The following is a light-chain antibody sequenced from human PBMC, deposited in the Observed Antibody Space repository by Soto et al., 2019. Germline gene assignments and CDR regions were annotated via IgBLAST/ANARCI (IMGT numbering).Light chain of an antibody. CDR3: QQHYSSPRT. J-gene: IGKJ1*01. V-gene: IGKV4-1*01. CDR2: WAS. CDR1: QSILFSSKNKNY. Sequence: DIVMTQSPDSLAVSLGERATINCKSSQSILFSSKNKNYLAWYQQKAGEPPKLLIYWASTREYGVPDRCSGSGSGTDFTLTISSLQAEDVAVYYCQQHYSSPRTFGQGTKVEIK.